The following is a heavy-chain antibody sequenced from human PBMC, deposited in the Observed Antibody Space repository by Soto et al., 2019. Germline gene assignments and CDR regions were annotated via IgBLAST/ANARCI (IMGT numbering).Heavy chain of an antibody. CDR2: INPNTGGT. CDR1: GYTFSAYY. CDR3: ARSVRFDTSAYYFDF. V-gene: IGHV1-2*02. D-gene: IGHD3-22*01. J-gene: IGHJ5*01. Sequence: GASVKVSCKASGYTFSAYYIHWVRQAPGQGLEWMGWINPNTGGTNYAQKFQGRVTMTRDTTINTAYTDLTRLRSDDTAVYFCARSVRFDTSAYYFDFWGRGTLVTVSS.